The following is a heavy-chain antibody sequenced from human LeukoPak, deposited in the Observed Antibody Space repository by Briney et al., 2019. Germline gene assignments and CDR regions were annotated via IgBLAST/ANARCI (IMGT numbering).Heavy chain of an antibody. CDR3: ASSGSYRFDY. CDR1: GFPFSSYG. V-gene: IGHV3-33*01. D-gene: IGHD1-26*01. Sequence: PGGSLRLSCVASGFPFSSYGMHWVRQAPGKGLEWVAVIWSVGGAEYYADSVKGRFTISRDNAKNSLYLQMNSLRDEDTAVYYCASSGSYRFDYWGQGTLVTVSS. CDR2: IWSVGGAE. J-gene: IGHJ4*02.